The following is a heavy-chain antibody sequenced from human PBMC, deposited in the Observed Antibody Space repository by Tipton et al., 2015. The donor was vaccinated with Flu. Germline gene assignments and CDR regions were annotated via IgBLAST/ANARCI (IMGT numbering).Heavy chain of an antibody. CDR2: INHSGST. J-gene: IGHJ5*02. V-gene: IGHV4-34*01. D-gene: IGHD6-6*01. Sequence: TLSLTCAVYGGSFSGYYWSWIRQPPGKGLEWIGEINHSGSTNYNPSLKSRVTISVDTSKNQFSLKLSSVTAADTAVYYCARAPSGGSSIAARPNWFDPWGRGTLVTVSS. CDR3: ARAPSGGSSIAARPNWFDP. CDR1: GGSFSGYY.